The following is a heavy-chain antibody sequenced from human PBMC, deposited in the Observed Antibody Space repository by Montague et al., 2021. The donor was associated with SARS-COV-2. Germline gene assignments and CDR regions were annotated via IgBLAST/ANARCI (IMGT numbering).Heavy chain of an antibody. V-gene: IGHV4-4*02. CDR3: ARRITMVRGVTKRNNWFDP. CDR2: IFHSGST. Sequence: SETLSLTCAVSGGSISSDNWWSSVRQSPGKGLEWIGEIFHSGSTNYDPSLKSRVTMSVDKSKSDFSLKLSPVTAADTAMYYCARRITMVRGVTKRNNWFDPWGRGILVTVSS. D-gene: IGHD3-10*01. J-gene: IGHJ5*02. CDR1: GGSISSDNW.